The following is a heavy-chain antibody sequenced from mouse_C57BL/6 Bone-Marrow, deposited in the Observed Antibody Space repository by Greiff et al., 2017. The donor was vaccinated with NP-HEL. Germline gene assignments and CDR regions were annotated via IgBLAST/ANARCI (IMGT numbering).Heavy chain of an antibody. J-gene: IGHJ2*01. CDR3: SRPHYGRCYYFDY. V-gene: IGHV5-6*02. D-gene: IGHD1-1*01. CDR2: ISSGGSYT. Sequence: DVMLVESGGDLVKPGGSLKLSCAASGFTFSSYGMSWVRQTPDKRLEWVATISSGGSYTYYTDSVKGRFTISRDNAKNTLYLQMSSLKSEDTAMYYCSRPHYGRCYYFDYWGQGTTLTVSS. CDR1: GFTFSSYG.